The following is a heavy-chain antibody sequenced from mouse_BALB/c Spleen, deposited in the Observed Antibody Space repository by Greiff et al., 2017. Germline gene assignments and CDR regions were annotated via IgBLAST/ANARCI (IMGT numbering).Heavy chain of an antibody. D-gene: IGHD2-1*01. CDR3: ARRNSYAMDY. CDR1: GFTFSSYA. J-gene: IGHJ4*01. Sequence: DVMLVESGGGLVKPGGSLKLSCAASGFTFSSYAMSWVRQTPEKRLEWVATISSGGSYTYYPDSVKGRFTISRDNAKNTLYLQMSSLRSEDTAMYYCARRNSYAMDYWGQGTSVTVSS. V-gene: IGHV5-9-1*01. CDR2: ISSGGSYT.